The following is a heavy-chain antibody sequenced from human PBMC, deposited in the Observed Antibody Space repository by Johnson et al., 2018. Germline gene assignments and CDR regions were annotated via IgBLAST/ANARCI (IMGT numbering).Heavy chain of an antibody. D-gene: IGHD3/OR15-3a*01. CDR1: GGSFSSYA. V-gene: IGHV1-69*12. CDR3: ARYPDIIGPSSIHSYGMYV. Sequence: QVQLVQSGAEVKKPGSSXKVSCKASGGSFSSYAISWVRQAPGQGLEWMGGIIPIFGKANYAQNFQGRVTITADESKRTASMELSSPRSKETAVYYCARYPDIIGPSSIHSYGMYVWGQGTTVTVSS. CDR2: IIPIFGKA. J-gene: IGHJ6*02.